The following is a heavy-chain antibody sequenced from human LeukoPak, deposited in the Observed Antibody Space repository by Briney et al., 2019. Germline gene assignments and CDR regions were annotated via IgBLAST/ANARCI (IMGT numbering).Heavy chain of an antibody. J-gene: IGHJ4*02. CDR1: GGSFSDYY. D-gene: IGHD1-7*01. V-gene: IGHV4-34*01. CDR2: INHSGST. CDR3: ARWVTRYGTTSHFDY. Sequence: SETLSLTCAVFGGSFSDYYWTWIRQPPGKGLEWIGEINHSGSTSYNPSLERRVTISVDTSKKQFSLKLSSVTAADTAVYYCARWVTRYGTTSHFDYWGQGTLVAVSS.